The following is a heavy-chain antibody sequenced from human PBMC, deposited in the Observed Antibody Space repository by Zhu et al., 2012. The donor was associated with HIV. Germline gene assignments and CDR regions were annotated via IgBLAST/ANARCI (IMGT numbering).Heavy chain of an antibody. Sequence: QVQLQESGPGLVKPSRTLSLTCTVSSGSISSGDYYWSWIRQPPGKGLEWIGYIYYNGNTYYNPSLKSRLTISLDTSESQFSLKLTSVTAADTAVYYCARAGWIGDLLPRWGQGTPGHRLL. CDR2: IYYNGNT. J-gene: IGHJ4*02. CDR1: SGSISSGDYY. V-gene: IGHV4-30-4*08. D-gene: IGHD1-26*01. CDR3: ARAGWIGDLLPR.